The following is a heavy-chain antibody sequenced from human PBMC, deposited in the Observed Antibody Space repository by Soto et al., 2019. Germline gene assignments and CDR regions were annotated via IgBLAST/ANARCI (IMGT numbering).Heavy chain of an antibody. CDR2: IIPILGIA. J-gene: IGHJ3*02. Sequence: ASVKVSCKASGGTFSSYTISWVRQAPGQGLEWMGRIIPILGIANYAQKFQGRVTITADKSTSTAYMELSGLRSEDTAVYYCARAPEDIVVVPAAITAAFDIWGQGTMVTVSS. D-gene: IGHD2-2*01. CDR3: ARAPEDIVVVPAAITAAFDI. V-gene: IGHV1-69*02. CDR1: GGTFSSYT.